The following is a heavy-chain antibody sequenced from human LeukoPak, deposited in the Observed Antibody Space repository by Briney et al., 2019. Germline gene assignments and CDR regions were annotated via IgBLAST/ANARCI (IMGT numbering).Heavy chain of an antibody. CDR1: GFTFSSYG. CDR3: AKDLGSTSCFDY. D-gene: IGHD2-2*01. CDR2: IWYDGSNK. J-gene: IGHJ4*02. Sequence: GGSLRLSCAASGFTFSSYGMHWVRQAPGKGLEWVAVIWYDGSNKYYADSVKGRFTISRDNSKNTLYLQMNNLRAEDTAVYYCAKDLGSTSCFDYWGQGTLVTVSS. V-gene: IGHV3-33*06.